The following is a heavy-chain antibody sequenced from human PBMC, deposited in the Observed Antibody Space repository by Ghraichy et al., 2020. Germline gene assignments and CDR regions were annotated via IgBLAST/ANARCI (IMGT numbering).Heavy chain of an antibody. D-gene: IGHD5-18*01. CDR1: GFTFSTYS. CDR2: IKHDGTEK. CDR3: ARDRARGYSFDSPANF. Sequence: GGSLRLSCAASGFTFSTYSMSWVRQAPGKGLEWVANIKHDGTEKHYVDSLKGRFTISRDNSKNSLFLQMNSLRVDDTAIYFCARDRARGYSFDSPANFWGQGTLVTVSS. J-gene: IGHJ4*02. V-gene: IGHV3-7*03.